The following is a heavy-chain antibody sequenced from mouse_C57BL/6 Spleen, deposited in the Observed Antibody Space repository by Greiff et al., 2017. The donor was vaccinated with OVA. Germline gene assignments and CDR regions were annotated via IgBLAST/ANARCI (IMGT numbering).Heavy chain of an antibody. CDR3: AGFLDY. CDR1: GYAFSSSW. V-gene: IGHV1-82*01. Sequence: VQLQESGPELVKPGASVKISCKASGYAFSSSWMNWVKQRPGKGLEWIGRIYPGDGDTNYNGKFKGKATLTADKSSSTAYMQLSSLTSEDSAVYFCAGFLDYWGQGTTLTVSS. CDR2: IYPGDGDT. J-gene: IGHJ2*01.